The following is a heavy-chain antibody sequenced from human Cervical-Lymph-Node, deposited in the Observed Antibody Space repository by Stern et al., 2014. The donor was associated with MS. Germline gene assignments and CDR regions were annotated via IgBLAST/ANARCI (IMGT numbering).Heavy chain of an antibody. CDR2: IWYDGNKK. Sequence: DQLVESGGGVVKPGRSLRLSCAASGFTFSNYGMHWVRQAPGKGLEWLAVIWYDGNKKYYADSVKGRFTISRDNSKNTLFLQMSSLTAEDTALYYCARGNWNYEGMGYWGQGTLVTVSS. V-gene: IGHV3-33*01. CDR3: ARGNWNYEGMGY. J-gene: IGHJ4*02. D-gene: IGHD1-7*01. CDR1: GFTFSNYG.